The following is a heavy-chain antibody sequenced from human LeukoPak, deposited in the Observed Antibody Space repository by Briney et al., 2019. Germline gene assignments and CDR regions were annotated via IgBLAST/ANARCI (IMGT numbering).Heavy chain of an antibody. D-gene: IGHD3-10*01. CDR1: GFTVSSNY. Sequence: GGSLRLSCAASGFTVSSNYMSWVRQAPGKGLEWVSVIYSGGSTYYADSVKGRFTISRDNSKNTLYLQMNSLRAEDTAVYYCARVGLWFGELYFDYWGQGTLVTVSS. CDR2: IYSGGST. J-gene: IGHJ4*02. V-gene: IGHV3-53*01. CDR3: ARVGLWFGELYFDY.